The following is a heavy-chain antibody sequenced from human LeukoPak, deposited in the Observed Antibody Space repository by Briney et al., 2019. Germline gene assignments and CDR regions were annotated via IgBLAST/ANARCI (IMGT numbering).Heavy chain of an antibody. D-gene: IGHD3-22*01. J-gene: IGHJ4*02. CDR3: ARHPSYYDRIDY. V-gene: IGHV4-59*08. CDR1: GGSISSYY. CDR2: IYYSGST. Sequence: SETLSLTCTVSGGSISSYYWSWIRQPPGKGLEWIGYIYYSGSTNYNPSLKSRVTISVDTSKNQFPLKLSSVTAADTAVYYCARHPSYYDRIDYWGQGTLVTVSS.